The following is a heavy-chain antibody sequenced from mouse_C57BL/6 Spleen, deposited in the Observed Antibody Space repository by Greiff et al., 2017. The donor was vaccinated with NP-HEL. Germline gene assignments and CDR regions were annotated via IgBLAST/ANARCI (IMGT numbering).Heavy chain of an antibody. CDR3: ARDGIYYYGSSYDYFDY. D-gene: IGHD1-1*01. V-gene: IGHV5-4*01. J-gene: IGHJ2*01. CDR2: ISDGGSYT. Sequence: EVKLVESGGGLVKPGGSLKISCAASGFTFSSYAMSWVRQTPEKRLEWVGTISDGGSYTYYPDNVTGRFTISRDTAKNNLFMQMSHLKSEEAAIYYCARDGIYYYGSSYDYFDYWGQGTTLTVSS. CDR1: GFTFSSYA.